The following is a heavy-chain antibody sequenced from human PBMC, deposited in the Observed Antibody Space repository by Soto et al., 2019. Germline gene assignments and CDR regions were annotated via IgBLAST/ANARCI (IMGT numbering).Heavy chain of an antibody. J-gene: IGHJ3*02. CDR1: GYSFTSYW. V-gene: IGHV5-51*01. CDR3: ARHPIVVVPAAMGPHAFDI. Sequence: PGESLKISCKGSGYSFTSYWIGWVRQMPGKGLEWMGIIYPGDSDTRYSPSSQGQVTISADKSISTAYLQWSSLKASDTAMYYCARHPIVVVPAAMGPHAFDIWGQGTMVTVSS. D-gene: IGHD2-2*01. CDR2: IYPGDSDT.